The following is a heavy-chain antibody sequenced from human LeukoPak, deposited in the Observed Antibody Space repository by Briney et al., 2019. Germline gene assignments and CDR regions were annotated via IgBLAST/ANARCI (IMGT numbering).Heavy chain of an antibody. V-gene: IGHV4-34*01. D-gene: IGHD2-2*01. J-gene: IGHJ4*02. CDR2: INHSGST. CDR3: ARQGYCSSTSCRRFDY. CDR1: GGSFSGYY. Sequence: SETLSLTCAVYGGSFSGYYWSWIRQPPGKGLEWIGEINHSGSTNYNPSLKSRVTISVDTSKNQFSLKLSSVTAADTAVYYCARQGYCSSTSCRRFDYWGQGTLVTVSS.